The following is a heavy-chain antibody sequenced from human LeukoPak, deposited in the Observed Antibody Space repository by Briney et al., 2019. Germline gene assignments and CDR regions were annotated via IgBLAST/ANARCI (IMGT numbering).Heavy chain of an antibody. Sequence: GGSLRLSCAASGFTFSDAWMSWVRQAPGKGLEWVANIKQDGSEKFYVDSVKGRFTISRDNAKNSVFLQLNSLRAEDTAVYYCARAPSSGYYFFDAFDIWGQGTMVTVSS. V-gene: IGHV3-7*05. J-gene: IGHJ3*02. CDR3: ARAPSSGYYFFDAFDI. D-gene: IGHD3-22*01. CDR2: IKQDGSEK. CDR1: GFTFSDAW.